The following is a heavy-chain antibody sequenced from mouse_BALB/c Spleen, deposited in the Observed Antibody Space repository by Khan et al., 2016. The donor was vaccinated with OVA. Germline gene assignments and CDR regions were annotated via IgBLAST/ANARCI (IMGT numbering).Heavy chain of an antibody. CDR3: ATIYYDYG. D-gene: IGHD2-4*01. CDR2: IYPGDGDT. CDR1: GYTFTSYW. Sequence: ESGAELARPGASVKLSCKASGYTFTSYWMQWVKQRPGQGLEWIGAIYPGDGDTRYTQKFKGKATLTADKSSSTAYMQLSSLASEDSAVYYCATIYYDYGWGQGTLVTVSA. J-gene: IGHJ3*02. V-gene: IGHV1-87*01.